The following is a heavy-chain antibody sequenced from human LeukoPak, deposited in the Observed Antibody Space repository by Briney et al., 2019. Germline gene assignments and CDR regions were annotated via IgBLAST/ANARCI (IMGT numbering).Heavy chain of an antibody. CDR1: GFTFSSYG. D-gene: IGHD6-19*01. CDR2: ISGSGGST. CDR3: ARGTLYSGWSYYLDY. J-gene: IGHJ4*02. Sequence: SGGSLGLSCAASGFTFSSYGMSWVRQAPGKGLEWVSAISGSGGSTYYADSVKGRFTISRDNAKNSLYLQMNSLRAEDTAVYYCARGTLYSGWSYYLDYWGQGTLVTVSS. V-gene: IGHV3-23*01.